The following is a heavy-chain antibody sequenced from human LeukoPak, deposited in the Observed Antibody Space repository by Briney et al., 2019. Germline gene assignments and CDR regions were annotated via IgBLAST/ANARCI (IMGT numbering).Heavy chain of an antibody. CDR1: GGTFSSYA. D-gene: IGHD3-22*01. CDR3: ARAQYYYDSSGYSPDY. CDR2: IIPILGTA. J-gene: IGHJ4*02. V-gene: IGHV1-69*04. Sequence: SVKVSCKASGGTFSSYAISWVRQAPGQGLEWMGRIIPILGTANYAQKFHGRVTITADKSTSTAYMELSSLRSEDTAVYYCARAQYYYDSSGYSPDYWGQGTLVTVSS.